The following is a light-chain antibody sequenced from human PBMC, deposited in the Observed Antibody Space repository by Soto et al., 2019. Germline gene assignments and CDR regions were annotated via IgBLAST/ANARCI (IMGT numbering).Light chain of an antibody. Sequence: QSVLTQPASVSGSAGQSITISCTGASSDVGGYNYVSWYQQQPGKAPKLMIYDVSNRPSGVSNRFSGSKSGNTASLTISGLQAEDASDYYCSSYTSSSTVVFGGGTKLTVL. V-gene: IGLV2-14*01. CDR1: SSDVGGYNY. CDR3: SSYTSSSTVV. CDR2: DVS. J-gene: IGLJ2*01.